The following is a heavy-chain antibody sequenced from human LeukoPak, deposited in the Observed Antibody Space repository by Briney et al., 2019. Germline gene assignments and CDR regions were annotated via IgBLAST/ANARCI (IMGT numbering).Heavy chain of an antibody. V-gene: IGHV4-4*07. J-gene: IGHJ1*01. CDR3: ARDWDTGSGWYFQH. CDR2: IYTSGST. Sequence: SETLSLTCTVSGGSISSYYWSWIRQPAGKGLEWIGRIYTSGSTNYNPSLKSRVTMSVDTSKNQFSLKLNSVTAADTAVYYCARDWDTGSGWYFQHWGQGTLVTVSS. CDR1: GGSISSYY. D-gene: IGHD6-19*01.